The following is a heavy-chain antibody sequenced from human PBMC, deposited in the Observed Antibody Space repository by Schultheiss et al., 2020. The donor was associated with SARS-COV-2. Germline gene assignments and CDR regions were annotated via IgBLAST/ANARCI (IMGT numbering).Heavy chain of an antibody. CDR2: INSDGSST. CDR1: GFTISDFG. D-gene: IGHD4-17*01. V-gene: IGHV3-74*01. CDR3: ARDTTTVTTGSGLSYYGLDV. Sequence: GGSLRLSCAASGFTISDFGMHWVRQAPGKGLVWVSRINSDGSSTSYADSVKGRFTISRDNAKNTLYLQMNSLRAEDTAVYYCARDTTTVTTGSGLSYYGLDVWGQGTTVTVAS. J-gene: IGHJ6*02.